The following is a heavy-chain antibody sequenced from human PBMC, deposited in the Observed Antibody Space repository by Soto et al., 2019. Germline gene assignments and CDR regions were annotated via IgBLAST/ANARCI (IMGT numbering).Heavy chain of an antibody. CDR2: INRRGVT. J-gene: IGHJ4*02. Sequence: GGSLRLSCVSSGFDFSSHDMNWFRQAPGKGLEWIAYINRRGVTHYADSVEGRFTISRDNAQNSLFLQMLSLRDEDTAVYYCARDAAEINSYYIDFWGQGALVTVSS. V-gene: IGHV3-48*02. CDR3: ARDAAEINSYYIDF. CDR1: GFDFSSHD. D-gene: IGHD3-16*01.